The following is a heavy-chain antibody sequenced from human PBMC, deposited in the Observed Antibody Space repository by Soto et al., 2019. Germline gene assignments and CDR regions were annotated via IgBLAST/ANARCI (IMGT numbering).Heavy chain of an antibody. Sequence: ASVKVSCKASGYPFTSYDINWVRQATGQGLEWMGWMNPNSGNTGYAQKFQGRVTMTRDTSTSTVYMELSSLRSEDTAVYYCARQGLGAMRGAFDIWGQGTMVTVSS. D-gene: IGHD1-26*01. CDR3: ARQGLGAMRGAFDI. V-gene: IGHV1-8*01. J-gene: IGHJ3*02. CDR2: MNPNSGNT. CDR1: GYPFTSYD.